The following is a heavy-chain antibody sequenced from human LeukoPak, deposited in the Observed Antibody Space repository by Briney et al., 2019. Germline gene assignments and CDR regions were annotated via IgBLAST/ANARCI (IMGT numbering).Heavy chain of an antibody. J-gene: IGHJ4*02. V-gene: IGHV1-46*01. D-gene: IGHD3-10*01. CDR2: INPSGGST. CDR3: ARDSGMVRGTVAY. Sequence: ASVKVSCKSSGYTFTSYYMYWVRQAPGQGLEWMGIINPSGGSTSYAQKFQGRVTMTRDTSTSTVYMELSSLRSEDTAVYYCARDSGMVRGTVAYWGQGTLSPSP. CDR1: GYTFTSYY.